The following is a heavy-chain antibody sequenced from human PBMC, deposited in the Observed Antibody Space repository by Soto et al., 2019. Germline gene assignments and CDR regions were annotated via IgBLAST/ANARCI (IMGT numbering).Heavy chain of an antibody. V-gene: IGHV4-34*01. J-gene: IGHJ4*02. Sequence: SETLSLTCAVYGGSFSGYYWSWIRQPPGKGLEWIGGINHSGSTNYNPSLKSRVTISVDTSKNQFSLKLSSVTAADTAVYYCNMVRGVVSDYWRKGTLVTVSS. D-gene: IGHD3-10*01. CDR1: GGSFSGYY. CDR3: NMVRGVVSDY. CDR2: INHSGST.